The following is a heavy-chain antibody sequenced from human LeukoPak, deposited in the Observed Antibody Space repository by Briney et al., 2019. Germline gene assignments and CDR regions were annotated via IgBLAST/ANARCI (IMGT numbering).Heavy chain of an antibody. J-gene: IGHJ5*02. CDR1: GYTLTSYY. CDR3: ARDRGRITIFGVVENWFDP. Sequence: ASVKVSCKASGYTLTSYYMHWVRQAPGQGLEWMGIINPSGGSTSYAQKFQGRVTMTRDTSTSTVYMELSSLRSEDTAVYYCARDRGRITIFGVVENWFDPWGQGTLVTVSS. D-gene: IGHD3-3*01. V-gene: IGHV1-46*01. CDR2: INPSGGST.